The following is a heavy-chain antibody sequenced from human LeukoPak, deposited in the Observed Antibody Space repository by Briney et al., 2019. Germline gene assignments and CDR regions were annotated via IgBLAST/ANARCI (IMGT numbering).Heavy chain of an antibody. J-gene: IGHJ6*02. CDR3: ARYSGSYEVNYYYYYGMDV. D-gene: IGHD1-26*01. CDR1: GFTFSSYG. CDR2: IAYHGNSE. V-gene: IGHV3-30*03. Sequence: PGGSLRLSCAASGFTFSSYGMHWVRQAPGKGPEWVAMIAYHGNSEYYGDSIKGRFTISRDDSKNTLYLQINSLRVEDTAVYYCARYSGSYEVNYYYYYGMDVWGQGTTVTVSS.